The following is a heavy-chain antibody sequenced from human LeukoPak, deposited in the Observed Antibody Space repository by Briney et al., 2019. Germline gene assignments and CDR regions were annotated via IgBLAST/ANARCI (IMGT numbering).Heavy chain of an antibody. D-gene: IGHD2-2*03. CDR2: ISGSGGST. CDR1: GFTFSSYS. CDR3: AKAGYCSSTSCSPWGFDFDY. V-gene: IGHV3-23*01. Sequence: GGSLRLSCAASGFTFSSYSMNWVRQAPGKGLEWVSAISGSGGSTYYADSVKGRFTISRDNSKNTLYLQMNSLRAEDTAVYYCAKAGYCSSTSCSPWGFDFDYWGQGTLVTVSS. J-gene: IGHJ4*02.